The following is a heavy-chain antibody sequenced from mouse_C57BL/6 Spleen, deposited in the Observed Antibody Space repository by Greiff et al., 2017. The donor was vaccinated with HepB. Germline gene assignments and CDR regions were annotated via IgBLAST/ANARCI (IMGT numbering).Heavy chain of an antibody. CDR2: IHPNSGST. D-gene: IGHD1-1*01. CDR3: AREGCITTVVATDWYFDV. CDR1: GYTFTSYW. J-gene: IGHJ1*03. V-gene: IGHV1-64*01. Sequence: VQLQQPGAELVKPGASVKLSCKASGYTFTSYWMHWVKQRPGQGLEWIGLIHPNSGSTNYNEKFKSKATLTVDKSSSTAYMQLSSLTSEDSAVYYCAREGCITTVVATDWYFDVWGTGTTVTVSS.